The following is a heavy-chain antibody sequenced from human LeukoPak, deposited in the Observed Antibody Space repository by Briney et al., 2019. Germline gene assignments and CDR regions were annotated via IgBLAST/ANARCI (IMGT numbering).Heavy chain of an antibody. D-gene: IGHD2-15*01. CDR1: GFTFSSYA. J-gene: IGHJ4*02. CDR2: ISYDGSNK. Sequence: GRSLRLSCAASGFTFSSYAMHWVRQAPGKGLEWVAVISYDGSNKYYADSVKGRFTISRDNSKNALYLQMNSLRAEDTAVYYCASGYCSGGSCYSFDYWGQETLVTVSS. CDR3: ASGYCSGGSCYSFDY. V-gene: IGHV3-30-3*01.